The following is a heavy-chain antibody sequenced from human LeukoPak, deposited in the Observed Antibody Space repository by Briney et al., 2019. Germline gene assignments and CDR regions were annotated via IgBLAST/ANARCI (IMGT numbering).Heavy chain of an antibody. CDR1: GYSFTSYW. V-gene: IGHV5-51*01. Sequence: GESLKISCKGSGYSFTSYWIGWVRQMPGKGLEWMGIIYPGDSDTRYSPSFQGQVTISADKSISTAYLQWSSLKASDTATYYCASNFYYYDSSGYPGHAFDIWGQGTMVTVSS. CDR2: IYPGDSDT. J-gene: IGHJ3*02. D-gene: IGHD3-22*01. CDR3: ASNFYYYDSSGYPGHAFDI.